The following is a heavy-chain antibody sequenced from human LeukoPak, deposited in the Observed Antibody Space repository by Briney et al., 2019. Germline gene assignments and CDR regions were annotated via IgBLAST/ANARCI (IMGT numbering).Heavy chain of an antibody. V-gene: IGHV3-48*01. CDR1: GFTFSSYS. CDR2: ISSSSSTI. J-gene: IGHJ4*02. Sequence: TGGSLRLSCAASGFTFSSYSMNWVRQAPGKGLEWVSYISSSSSTIYYADSVKGRFTISRDNSKSMLYLQMDSLKAKDTAMYYCTRRGLTGDYWGQGTLVTVSS. D-gene: IGHD3-10*01. CDR3: TRRGLTGDY.